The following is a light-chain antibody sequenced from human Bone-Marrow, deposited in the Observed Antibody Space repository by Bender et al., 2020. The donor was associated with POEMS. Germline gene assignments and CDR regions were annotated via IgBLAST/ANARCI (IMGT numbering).Light chain of an antibody. CDR1: RSDVGTYNL. CDR3: ISYAGSDTWGA. Sequence: QSALTQPASVSGSPGQSITISCTGIRSDVGTYNLVSWYQQHPGKGPKLMIYEVVKRPSGVPDRFSGSKSGNTASLTVSGLQAEDEADYYCISYAGSDTWGAFGTGTKVTVL. V-gene: IGLV2-14*02. J-gene: IGLJ1*01. CDR2: EVV.